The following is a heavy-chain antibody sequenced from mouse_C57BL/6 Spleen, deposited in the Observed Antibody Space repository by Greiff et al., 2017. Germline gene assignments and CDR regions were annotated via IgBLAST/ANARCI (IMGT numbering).Heavy chain of an antibody. V-gene: IGHV1-64*01. Sequence: QVQLQQPGAELVKPGASVKLSCKASGYTFTSYWMHWVKQRPGQGLEWIGMIHPNSGSTNYNEKFKSKATLTVDKSSSTAYMQLSSLTSEDSAVYYCARKPLYYSNYGDYAMDYWGQGTSVTVSS. CDR1: GYTFTSYW. CDR2: IHPNSGST. D-gene: IGHD2-5*01. CDR3: ARKPLYYSNYGDYAMDY. J-gene: IGHJ4*01.